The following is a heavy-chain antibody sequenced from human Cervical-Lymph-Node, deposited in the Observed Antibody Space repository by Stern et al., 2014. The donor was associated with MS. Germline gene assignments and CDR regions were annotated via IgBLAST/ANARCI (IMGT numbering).Heavy chain of an antibody. CDR2: IYWDDDK. V-gene: IGHV2-5*02. CDR3: AHSLLGPSRRWFDP. D-gene: IGHD7-27*01. J-gene: IGHJ5*02. CDR1: GFSLSTSGVG. Sequence: QVTLRESGPTLVKPTQTLTLTCTFSGFSLSTSGVGVGWIRQPPGKALEWRALIYWDDDKRYSPSLKSRLTITKDTSKNQVVLTMTNMDPVDTATYYCAHSLLGPSRRWFDPWGQGTLVTVSS.